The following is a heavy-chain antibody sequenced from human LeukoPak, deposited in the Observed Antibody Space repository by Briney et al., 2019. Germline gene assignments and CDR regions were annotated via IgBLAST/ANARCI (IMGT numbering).Heavy chain of an antibody. CDR3: ARHMWELNAFDI. D-gene: IGHD1-26*01. V-gene: IGHV4-34*01. Sequence: PSETLSLTCAVYGGSFSGYYWSWIRQPPGKGLEWIGEINHSGSTNYNPSLKSRVTISVDTSKNLFSLKLSSVTAADTAVYYCARHMWELNAFDIWGQGTMVTVSS. J-gene: IGHJ3*02. CDR2: INHSGST. CDR1: GGSFSGYY.